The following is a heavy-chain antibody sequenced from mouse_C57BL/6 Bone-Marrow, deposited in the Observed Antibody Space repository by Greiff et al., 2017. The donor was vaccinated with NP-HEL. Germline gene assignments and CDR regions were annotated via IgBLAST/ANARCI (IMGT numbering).Heavy chain of an antibody. CDR3: ANTVVAYYYAMDY. CDR1: GFTFSDYG. CDR2: ISSGSSTI. J-gene: IGHJ4*01. V-gene: IGHV5-17*01. D-gene: IGHD1-1*01. Sequence: EVQLQESGGGLVKPGGSLKLSCAASGFTFSDYGMHWVRQAPEKGLEWVAYISSGSSTIYYADTVKGRFTISRDNAKNTLFLQMTSLRSEDTAMYYCANTVVAYYYAMDYWGQGTSVTVSS.